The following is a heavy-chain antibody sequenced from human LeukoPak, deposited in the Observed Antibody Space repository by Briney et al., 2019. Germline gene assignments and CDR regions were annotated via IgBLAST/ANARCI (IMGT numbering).Heavy chain of an antibody. CDR2: IRSSSSYI. Sequence: GGSLRLSCAASGFTFSRYNMNWVRQAPGKGLEWVSSIRSSSSYIYYADSVKGRFTISRDNAKNSLYLQMNSLRAEDTAVYYCARGLENYGSGSSDWGQGTLVTVSS. CDR3: ARGLENYGSGSSD. J-gene: IGHJ4*02. V-gene: IGHV3-21*01. CDR1: GFTFSRYN. D-gene: IGHD3-10*01.